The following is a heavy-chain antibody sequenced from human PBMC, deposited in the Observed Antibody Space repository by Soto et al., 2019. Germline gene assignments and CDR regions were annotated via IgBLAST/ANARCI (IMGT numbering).Heavy chain of an antibody. D-gene: IGHD3-22*01. CDR1: GGSISSGGYS. CDR3: ARAATEYYYDSSGYYYFDY. J-gene: IGHJ4*02. Sequence: QLQLQESGSGLVKPSQTLSLTCAVSGGSISSGGYSWSWIRQPPGKGLEWIGYIYHSGSTYYNPSLKSRVTISVDRSKNQFSLKLSSVTAADTAVYYCARAATEYYYDSSGYYYFDYWGQGTLVTVSS. CDR2: IYHSGST. V-gene: IGHV4-30-2*01.